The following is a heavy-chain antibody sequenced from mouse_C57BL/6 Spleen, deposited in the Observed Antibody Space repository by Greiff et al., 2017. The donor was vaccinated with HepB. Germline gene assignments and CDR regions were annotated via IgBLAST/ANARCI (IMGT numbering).Heavy chain of an antibody. V-gene: IGHV5-17*01. CDR2: ISSGSSTI. J-gene: IGHJ3*01. CDR1: GFTFSDYG. Sequence: EVHLVESGGGLVKPGGSLKLSCAASGFTFSDYGMHWVRQAPEKGLEWVAYISSGSSTIYYADTVKGRFTISRDNAKNTLFLQMTSLRSEDTAMYYCARGTTTGAWFAYWGQGTLVTVSA. CDR3: ARGTTTGAWFAY. D-gene: IGHD1-1*01.